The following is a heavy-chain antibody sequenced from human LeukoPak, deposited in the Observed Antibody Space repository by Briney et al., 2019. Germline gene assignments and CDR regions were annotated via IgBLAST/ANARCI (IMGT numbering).Heavy chain of an antibody. V-gene: IGHV3-30*02. Sequence: GGSLRLSCAASGFTFSSYGMHWVRQAPGKGLEWVAFIRYDGSNKYYADSVKGRFTISRDNAKNSLYLQMNSLRAEDTAVYYCAGEVYSSSWYYFDYWGQGTLVTVSS. J-gene: IGHJ4*02. D-gene: IGHD6-13*01. CDR3: AGEVYSSSWYYFDY. CDR1: GFTFSSYG. CDR2: IRYDGSNK.